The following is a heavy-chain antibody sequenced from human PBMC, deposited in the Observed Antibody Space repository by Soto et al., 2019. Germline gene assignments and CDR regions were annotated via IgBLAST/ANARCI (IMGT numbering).Heavy chain of an antibody. CDR3: ARDVFRHFDWVSLRVTAGDSYHGMDV. J-gene: IGHJ6*02. CDR1: GFTFSNYV. V-gene: IGHV3-30-3*01. CDR2: ASHDGSNT. D-gene: IGHD3-9*01. Sequence: QVQLVESGGGVVQPGRSLRLSCAASGFTFSNYVLHWVRQAPGEGLEWVAVASHDGSNTYYADSVKGRFTISRDNSKNTLCLQMDSLGPEDTAVYFCARDVFRHFDWVSLRVTAGDSYHGMDVWGQGTTITVSS.